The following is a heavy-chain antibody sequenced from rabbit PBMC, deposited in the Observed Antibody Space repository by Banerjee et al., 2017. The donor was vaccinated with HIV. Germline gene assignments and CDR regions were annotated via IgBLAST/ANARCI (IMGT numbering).Heavy chain of an antibody. J-gene: IGHJ4*01. CDR3: ARDVTDSTYLFDL. CDR1: GFSFSSTYN. D-gene: IGHD8-1*01. V-gene: IGHV1S45*01. CDR2: IYAGGGDST. Sequence: QEQLVESGGGLVQPEGSLTLTCTASGFSFSSTYNMYWVRQAPGKGLEWIACIYAGGGDSTYYASWAKGRFTISKTSSTTVTLQMTSLTAADTATYFCARDVTDSTYLFDLWGPGTLVTVS.